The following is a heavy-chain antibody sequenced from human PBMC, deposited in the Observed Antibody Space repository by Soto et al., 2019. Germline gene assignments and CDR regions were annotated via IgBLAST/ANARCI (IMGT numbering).Heavy chain of an antibody. V-gene: IGHV3-7*04. J-gene: IGHJ4*02. CDR1: GFAFGSYW. CDR3: VRSSGWTGDY. Sequence: PGGSLRLSCVTSGFAFGSYWMNWVRQVPGKGLEWVANIKQDGSEIHYVDSVRGRFTISRDNAKSSLHLQMNSLRAEDTAVYYCVRSSGWTGDYWGQGILVTVSS. D-gene: IGHD3-10*01. CDR2: IKQDGSEI.